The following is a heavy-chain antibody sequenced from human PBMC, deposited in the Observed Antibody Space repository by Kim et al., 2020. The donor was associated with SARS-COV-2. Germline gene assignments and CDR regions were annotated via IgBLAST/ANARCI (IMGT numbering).Heavy chain of an antibody. J-gene: IGHJ6*02. CDR1: GFTFDDYA. CDR3: AKDRRIAARTSYYYYGMDV. D-gene: IGHD6-6*01. Sequence: GGSLRLSCAASGFTFDDYAMHWVRQAPGKGLEWVSGISWNSGSIDYADSVKGRFTISRDNAKNSLYLQMNSLRAEDTALYYCAKDRRIAARTSYYYYGMDVWGQGTTVTVSS. V-gene: IGHV3-9*01. CDR2: ISWNSGSI.